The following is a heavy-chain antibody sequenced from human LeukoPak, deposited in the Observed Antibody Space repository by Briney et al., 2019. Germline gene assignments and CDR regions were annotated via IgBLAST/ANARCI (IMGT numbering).Heavy chain of an antibody. D-gene: IGHD5-24*01. CDR2: IYYSGST. CDR1: GGSISSYY. CDR3: ARAPASDGYNFFSV. J-gene: IGHJ4*02. Sequence: SETLSLTCTVSGGSISSYYWSWIRQPPGKGLEWIGYIYYSGSTNYNPSLKSRVTISVDTSKNQFSLKLSSVTAADTAVYYCARAPASDGYNFFSVWGQGTLVTVSS. V-gene: IGHV4-59*12.